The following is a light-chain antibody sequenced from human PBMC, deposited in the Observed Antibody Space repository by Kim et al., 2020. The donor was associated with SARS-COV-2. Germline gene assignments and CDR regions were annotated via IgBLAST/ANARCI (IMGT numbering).Light chain of an antibody. CDR3: QQYHSYPYT. V-gene: IGKV1-5*03. J-gene: IGKJ2*01. CDR1: QSVSSW. CDR2: KAS. Sequence: DIQMTQSPSTLSESVGDRVTITCRAGQSVSSWLAWYQQKPGKAPKLLIYKASSLESGVPSRFSGSGSGTEFTLTISSLQPDDFATYYCQQYHSYPYTFGQGTKLEI.